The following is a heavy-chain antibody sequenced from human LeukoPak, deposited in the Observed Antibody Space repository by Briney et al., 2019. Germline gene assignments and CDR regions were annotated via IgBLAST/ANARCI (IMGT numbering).Heavy chain of an antibody. CDR3: AKDQGNDYGDQLHF. D-gene: IGHD4-17*01. CDR2: IHGSGDRT. V-gene: IGHV3-23*01. CDR1: GFSFSTFA. J-gene: IGHJ4*02. Sequence: GGSLRLSCAASGFSFSTFATTWVRQAPGKGLEWVSAIHGSGDRTYYADSVKGRFTISRDNSKNRVYLQMNSLRAEDTAVYYCAKDQGNDYGDQLHFRGQGTLVTVSS.